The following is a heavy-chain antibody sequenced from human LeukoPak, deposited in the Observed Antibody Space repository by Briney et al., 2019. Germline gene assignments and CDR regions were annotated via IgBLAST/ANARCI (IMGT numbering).Heavy chain of an antibody. Sequence: SETLSLTCTVSGGSISSSSYSWGWIRQPPGKGLEWIGSIYYSGSTYYNPSLKSRVTISVDTSKNQFSLKLSSVTAADTAVYYSARAQGNNWNNNWFDPWGQGTLVTVSS. CDR2: IYYSGST. J-gene: IGHJ5*02. CDR3: ARAQGNNWNNNWFDP. CDR1: GGSISSSSYS. V-gene: IGHV4-39*07. D-gene: IGHD1/OR15-1a*01.